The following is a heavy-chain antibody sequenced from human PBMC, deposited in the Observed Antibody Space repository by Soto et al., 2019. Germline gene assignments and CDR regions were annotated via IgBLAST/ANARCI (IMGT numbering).Heavy chain of an antibody. Sequence: GGSLRLSCTASGFTFGDYTMSWFRQAPGKGLEWVGFIRSKAYGGTTEYAASVKGRFTISRDDSKSIAYLQMNSLKTEDTAVYYCTRGSRRTYIAVASFDYWGQGTLVTVSS. CDR1: GFTFGDYT. CDR2: IRSKAYGGTT. V-gene: IGHV3-49*03. J-gene: IGHJ4*02. D-gene: IGHD6-19*01. CDR3: TRGSRRTYIAVASFDY.